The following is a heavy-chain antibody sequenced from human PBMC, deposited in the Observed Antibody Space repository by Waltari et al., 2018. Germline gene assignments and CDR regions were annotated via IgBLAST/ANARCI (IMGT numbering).Heavy chain of an antibody. CDR3: ATDNDSSGYYYGY. Sequence: QVQLVQSGAEVKKPGASVKVSCKASGYTFTSYGISWVRQAPGQGLEWMGGFDPEDGETIYAQKFQGRVTITADTSTDTAYMELSSLRSEDTAVYYCATDNDSSGYYYGYWGQGTLVTVSS. J-gene: IGHJ4*02. D-gene: IGHD3-22*01. CDR2: FDPEDGET. V-gene: IGHV1-24*01. CDR1: GYTFTSYG.